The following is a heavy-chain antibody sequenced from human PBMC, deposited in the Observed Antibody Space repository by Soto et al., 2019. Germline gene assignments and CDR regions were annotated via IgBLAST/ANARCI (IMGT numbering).Heavy chain of an antibody. Sequence: SETLSLTCTVSGASINSGDYYWSWIRQPPGKGLEWIGHIYYSGSTYYNPSLKSRAGISVDPSKSQVSLKLTSVTAADTAVYFCARILINYYRLDDWGQGALVT. J-gene: IGHJ4*02. V-gene: IGHV4-30-4*01. D-gene: IGHD3-10*01. CDR3: ARILINYYRLDD. CDR1: GASINSGDYY. CDR2: IYYSGST.